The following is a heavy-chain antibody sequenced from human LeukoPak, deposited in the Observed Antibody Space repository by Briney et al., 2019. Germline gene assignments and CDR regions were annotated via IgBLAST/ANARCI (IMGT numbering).Heavy chain of an antibody. V-gene: IGHV4-39*01. CDR3: ARQYGAGSSYTPVVDL. Sequence: SETLSLTCTVSGGSMSNYYWIWLRQPPGKRLEWIGSIYYSGSTYYNPSHKSRVTISVDTAKNQFSLKLNSLTAAETAVYYCARQYGAGSSYTPVVDLWGQGTLVTVSS. CDR1: GGSMSNYY. J-gene: IGHJ4*02. D-gene: IGHD3-10*01. CDR2: IYYSGST.